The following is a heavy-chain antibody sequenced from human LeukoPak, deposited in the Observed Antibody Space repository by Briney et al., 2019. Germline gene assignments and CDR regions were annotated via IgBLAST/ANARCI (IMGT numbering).Heavy chain of an antibody. V-gene: IGHV5-51*01. CDR2: IDPSDSET. J-gene: IGHJ4*02. CDR3: ARQTAMGRSGDY. D-gene: IGHD5-18*01. Sequence: GESLKISCKASGYSFTSYWIGWVRQMPGKGLEWMGIIDPSDSETRYTPSFQGQVTISIDKSLPTVYLQWNSLRASDTAMYYCARQTAMGRSGDYWGQGTLVTVSS. CDR1: GYSFTSYW.